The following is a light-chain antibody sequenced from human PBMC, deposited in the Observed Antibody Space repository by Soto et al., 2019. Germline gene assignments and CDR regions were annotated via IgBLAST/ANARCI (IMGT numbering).Light chain of an antibody. Sequence: EIVLTQSPGTLSLSPGERATLSCRASQSVSSSYLAWYQQKPGQAPRLLIYGASGRATGIPDRFSGGGSGTDFTPTISRLEPEDFAVYYCQQYGSSIFTFGPGTKVDIK. J-gene: IGKJ3*01. V-gene: IGKV3-20*01. CDR3: QQYGSSIFT. CDR1: QSVSSSY. CDR2: GAS.